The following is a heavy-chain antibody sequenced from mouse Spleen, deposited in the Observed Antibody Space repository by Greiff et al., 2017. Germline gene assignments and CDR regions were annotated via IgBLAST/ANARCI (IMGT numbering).Heavy chain of an antibody. J-gene: IGHJ4*01. CDR1: GYTFTDYA. Sequence: VQLQQSGAELVRPGVSVKISCKGSGYTFTDYAMHWVKQSHAKSLEWIGVISTYYGDASYNQKFKGKATMTVDKSSSTAYMELARLTSEDSAIYYCARPYNGGGDYYSGDLGGQRTSVPVPS. D-gene: IGHD1-1*02. V-gene: IGHV1S137*01. CDR3: ARPYNGGGDYYSGDL. CDR2: ISTYYGDA.